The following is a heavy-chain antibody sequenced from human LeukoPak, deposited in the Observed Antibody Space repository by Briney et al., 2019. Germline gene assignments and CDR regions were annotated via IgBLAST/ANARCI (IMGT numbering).Heavy chain of an antibody. CDR3: VKDRSYEGVDVITPFDY. D-gene: IGHD3-22*01. V-gene: IGHV3-64D*06. CDR1: GXTFSSYT. J-gene: IGHJ4*02. Sequence: PGGSLRLSCSASGXTFSSYTMHWVRQAPGKGLAYVSAISGSGGSTYYAGSVKGRFSISRDNSKNTLYLQMSSLRAEDTAVYYCVKDRSYEGVDVITPFDYWGQGTLVTVSS. CDR2: ISGSGGST.